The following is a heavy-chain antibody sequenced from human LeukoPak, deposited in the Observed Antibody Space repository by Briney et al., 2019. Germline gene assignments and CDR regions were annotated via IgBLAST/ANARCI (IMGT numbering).Heavy chain of an antibody. CDR2: INPNSGGT. CDR3: AKDRGLSDSSGYYPDSFDI. Sequence: GASVKVSCKASGYTFTGYYMHWVRQALGQGLEWMGWINPNSGGTNYAQKFQGRVTMTRDTSISTAYMELSRLRSDDTAVYYCAKDRGLSDSSGYYPDSFDIWGQGTMVTVSS. V-gene: IGHV1-2*02. CDR1: GYTFTGYY. J-gene: IGHJ3*02. D-gene: IGHD3-22*01.